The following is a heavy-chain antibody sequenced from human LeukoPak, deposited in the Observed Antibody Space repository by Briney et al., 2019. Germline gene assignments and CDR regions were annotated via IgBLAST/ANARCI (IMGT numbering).Heavy chain of an antibody. D-gene: IGHD3-22*01. Sequence: GGSLRLSCAASGFTFSSYSMNWVRQAPGKGLEWVSSISSSSSYIYYADSVRGRFTISRDNAKNSLYLQMNSLGAEDTAVYYCARDVPADYYDSSGYSLDYWGQGTLVTVSS. CDR3: ARDVPADYYDSSGYSLDY. CDR2: ISSSSSYI. J-gene: IGHJ4*02. CDR1: GFTFSSYS. V-gene: IGHV3-21*01.